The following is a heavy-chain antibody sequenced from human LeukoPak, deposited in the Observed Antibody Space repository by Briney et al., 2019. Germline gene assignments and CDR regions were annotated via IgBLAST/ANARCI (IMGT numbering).Heavy chain of an antibody. J-gene: IGHJ4*02. V-gene: IGHV3-66*01. CDR2: IYSGGST. D-gene: IGHD6-19*01. CDR1: GFTVSSNY. CDR3: ARAEFSGWPFDY. Sequence: GGSLRLSCAASGFTVSSNYMSWVRQAPGKGLEWVSVIYSGGSTYYADSVKGRFTISRDNSKNTLYLQMTSLRAEDTAVYYCARAEFSGWPFDYWGQGTLVTVSS.